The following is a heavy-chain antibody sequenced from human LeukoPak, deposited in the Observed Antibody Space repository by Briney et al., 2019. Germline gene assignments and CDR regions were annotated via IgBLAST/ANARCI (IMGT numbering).Heavy chain of an antibody. D-gene: IGHD3-16*01. V-gene: IGHV4-30-2*01. CDR1: GGSISSGGYS. CDR3: ARANDRYYYYGMDV. J-gene: IGHJ6*04. Sequence: NPSQTLSLTCAVSGGSISSGGYSWSWIRQPPGKGLEWIGYIYHSGSTYYNPSLKSRVTISVDRSKNQFSLKLSSVTAADTAVYYCARANDRYYYYGMDVWGEGTTVTVSS. CDR2: IYHSGST.